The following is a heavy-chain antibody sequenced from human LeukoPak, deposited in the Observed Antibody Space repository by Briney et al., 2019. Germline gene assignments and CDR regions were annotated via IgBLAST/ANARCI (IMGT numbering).Heavy chain of an antibody. V-gene: IGHV3-23*01. J-gene: IGHJ4*02. CDR3: AKGAEIDH. CDR2: MTGPADTT. Sequence: GGSLRLSCAASGFNFNNFAIRWVRQAPGKGLEWLSAMTGPADTTYYAESVKGRFTISRDYSKSMVFLQMNSLRVEDTAIYYCAKGAEIDHWGQGTLVTVSS. CDR1: GFNFNNFA.